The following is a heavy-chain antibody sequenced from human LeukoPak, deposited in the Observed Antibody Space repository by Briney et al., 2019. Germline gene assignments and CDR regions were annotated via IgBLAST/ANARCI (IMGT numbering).Heavy chain of an antibody. D-gene: IGHD1-1*01. CDR2: INPCGGST. J-gene: IGHJ4*02. CDR1: GYTFTSYY. Sequence: ASVKVSCKASGYTFTSYYMHWVRQAPGQGLEWMGIINPCGGSTSYAQKFQGRVTMTRDTSTSTVYMELSSLRSEDTAMYYCARLEWQVYRYFDYWGQGTLVTVSS. CDR3: ARLEWQVYRYFDY. V-gene: IGHV1-46*01.